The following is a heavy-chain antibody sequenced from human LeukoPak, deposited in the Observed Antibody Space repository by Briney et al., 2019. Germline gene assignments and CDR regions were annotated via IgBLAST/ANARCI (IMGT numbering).Heavy chain of an antibody. V-gene: IGHV3-30*02. Sequence: PGGSLRLSCAASGFTFSSYGMHWVRQAPGKGLEWVAFIRYDGRNKYYADSVKGRFTISRDNSKNMLYLQMNSLRAEDTAVYYCAKDHWGIVVVPAAIRGLGYFDYWGQGTLVTVSS. J-gene: IGHJ4*02. CDR3: AKDHWGIVVVPAAIRGLGYFDY. CDR2: IRYDGRNK. D-gene: IGHD2-2*02. CDR1: GFTFSSYG.